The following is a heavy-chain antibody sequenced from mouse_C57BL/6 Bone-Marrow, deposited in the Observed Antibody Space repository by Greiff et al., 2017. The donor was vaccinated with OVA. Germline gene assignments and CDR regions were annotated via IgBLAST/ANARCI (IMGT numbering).Heavy chain of an antibody. CDR1: GYAFTNYL. J-gene: IGHJ1*03. Sequence: QVQLQQSGAELVRPGTSVKVSCKASGYAFTNYLIEWVKQRPGQGLEWIGVINPGSGGTNYNEKFKGKATLTADKSSSTAYMQLSSLTSEDSAVYFCARNSNHWYFDVWGTGTTVTVSS. D-gene: IGHD2-5*01. CDR3: ARNSNHWYFDV. CDR2: INPGSGGT. V-gene: IGHV1-54*01.